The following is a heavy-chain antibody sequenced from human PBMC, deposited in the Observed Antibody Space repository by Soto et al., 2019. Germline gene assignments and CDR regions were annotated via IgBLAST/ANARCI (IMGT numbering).Heavy chain of an antibody. CDR2: INGDGTTT. D-gene: IGHD3-10*01. V-gene: IGHV3-74*01. CDR1: GFTLNNYW. Sequence: EVQLVESGGGLVQPGGSLRLSCAASGFTLNNYWIHWVRQAPGKGLMWVSRINGDGTTTNYADSVKGRFAISRDNAKNTVYLQMNSLRAEDTALYYCARGVRGHYGKDVWGQGTTVTVSS. CDR3: ARGVRGHYGKDV. J-gene: IGHJ6*02.